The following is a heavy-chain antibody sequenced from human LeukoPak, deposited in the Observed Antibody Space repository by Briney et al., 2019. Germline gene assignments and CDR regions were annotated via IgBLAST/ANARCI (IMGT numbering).Heavy chain of an antibody. CDR3: AREDSEYYYDSSGYYVGYYYYMDV. J-gene: IGHJ6*03. Sequence: GGSLRLSCAASGFTFSSYWMSWVRQAPGKGLEGVANIKQDGSEKYYVDSVKGRFTISRDNAKNSLYLQMNSLRADDTAVYYCAREDSEYYYDSSGYYVGYYYYMDVWGKGTTVTVSS. CDR1: GFTFSSYW. D-gene: IGHD3-22*01. V-gene: IGHV3-7*01. CDR2: IKQDGSEK.